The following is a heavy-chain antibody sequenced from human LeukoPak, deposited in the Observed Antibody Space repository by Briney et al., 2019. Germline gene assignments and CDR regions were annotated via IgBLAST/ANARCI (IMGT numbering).Heavy chain of an antibody. V-gene: IGHV3-21*01. CDR1: GLTFHSYS. CDR3: AREDGSGSYYSN. J-gene: IGHJ4*02. CDR2: ISSGSDYI. D-gene: IGHD3-10*01. Sequence: PGGSLKLPFTVSGLTFHSYSVNWVPQAPGKGLGWVSSISSGSDYIYYADSVKGRSTISRDNAKNSLYLQMNSLRAEDTAVYYCAREDGSGSYYSNWGQGTLVTVSS.